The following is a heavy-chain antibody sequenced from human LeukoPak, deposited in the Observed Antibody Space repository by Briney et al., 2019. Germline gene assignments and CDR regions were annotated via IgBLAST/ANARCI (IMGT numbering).Heavy chain of an antibody. J-gene: IGHJ3*02. V-gene: IGHV3-23*01. Sequence: GGSLRLSCAASGFTFSSYAMSWVRQAPGKGLEWVSAISGSLGSTYHADSVKGRFTISRDNSKNTLYLQMNSLRAEDTAVYYCAKGTEYSSSWSAFDIWGQGTMVTVSS. CDR2: ISGSLGST. CDR3: AKGTEYSSSWSAFDI. CDR1: GFTFSSYA. D-gene: IGHD6-13*01.